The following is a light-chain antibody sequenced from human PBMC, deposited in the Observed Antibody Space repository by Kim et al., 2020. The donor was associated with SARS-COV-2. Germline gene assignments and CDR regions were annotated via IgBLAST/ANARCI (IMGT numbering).Light chain of an antibody. J-gene: IGKJ1*01. CDR3: HQYYDTPRT. Sequence: DIVMTQSPDSLTVPLGARATINCKSSQNILYSFNNKYYLAWYQQKPGQPPKLLIYWASTRESGVPDRFSGSGSETDFTLTISSLQAEDVAGYYCHQYYDTPRTCGQGTKVDIK. CDR1: QNILYSFNNKYY. V-gene: IGKV4-1*01. CDR2: WAS.